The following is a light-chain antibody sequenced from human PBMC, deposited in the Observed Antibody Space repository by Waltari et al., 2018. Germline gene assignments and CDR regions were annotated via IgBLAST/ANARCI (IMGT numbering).Light chain of an antibody. V-gene: IGLV2-23*01. CDR3: CSYAGSSSWV. CDR1: SRDVGSYNL. J-gene: IGLJ3*02. Sequence: QSALTQPTSVSGSPGQSITISSTGTSRDVGSYNLVPLYQQPPGKAPKLLIYEGSKRHSXXXXXXSGSKSCNTASLTISGLQAEDEADYYCCSYAGSSSWVFGGGTKLTVL. CDR2: EGS.